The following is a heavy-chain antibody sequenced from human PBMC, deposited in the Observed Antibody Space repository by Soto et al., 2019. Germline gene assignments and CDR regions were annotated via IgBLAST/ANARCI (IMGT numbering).Heavy chain of an antibody. Sequence: EVQLVESGGGLVQPGGSLRLSCAASGFTFSDHYVDWVRQAPGKGLEWVARIRNKANSYSTEYAASAKGRFTISRDDSKNLGYLQMSSLKTEDTAVYYCARIRLVSYDLKYFDYWGQGTLVTVSS. V-gene: IGHV3-72*01. J-gene: IGHJ4*02. CDR1: GFTFSDHY. D-gene: IGHD5-12*01. CDR2: IRNKANSYST. CDR3: ARIRLVSYDLKYFDY.